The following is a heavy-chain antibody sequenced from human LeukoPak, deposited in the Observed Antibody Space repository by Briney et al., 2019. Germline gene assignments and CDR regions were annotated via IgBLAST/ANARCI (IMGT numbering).Heavy chain of an antibody. CDR3: ARRSSSWYGHFDY. D-gene: IGHD6-13*01. Sequence: SETLSLTCAVYGGSFSGYYWSWIRQPPGKGLEWIGEINHSGSTNYNPPLKSRVTISVDTSKNQFSLKLSSVTAADTAVYYCARRSSSWYGHFDYWGQGTLVTVSS. CDR1: GGSFSGYY. V-gene: IGHV4-34*01. J-gene: IGHJ4*02. CDR2: INHSGST.